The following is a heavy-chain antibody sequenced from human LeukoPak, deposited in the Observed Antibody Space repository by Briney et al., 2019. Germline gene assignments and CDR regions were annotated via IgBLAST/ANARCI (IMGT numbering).Heavy chain of an antibody. V-gene: IGHV4-38-2*01. J-gene: IGHJ4*02. CDR1: GYSISSGYY. CDR2: MHHSGST. D-gene: IGHD5-18*01. CDR3: ARGADTSMPYDY. Sequence: SETLSLTCAVSGYSISSGYYWDWIRQPPGKGLEWIGSMHHSGSTLYNLSLKSRVTISGDMSKNQFSLKLRSVTAADTAAYYCARGADTSMPYDYWGRGILVTVSS.